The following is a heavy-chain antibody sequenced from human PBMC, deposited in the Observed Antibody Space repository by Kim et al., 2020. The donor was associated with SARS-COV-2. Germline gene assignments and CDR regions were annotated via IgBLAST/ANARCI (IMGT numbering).Heavy chain of an antibody. J-gene: IGHJ3*02. CDR2: IYYSGST. Sequence: TLSLTCTVSGGSISSGGYYWSWIRQHPGKGLEWIGYIYYSGSTYYNPSLKSRVTISVDTSKNQFSLKLSSVTAADTAVYYCARVKCTGGVCYVFDIWGQETMVTDSS. CDR1: GGSISSGGYY. V-gene: IGHV4-31*03. D-gene: IGHD2-8*02. CDR3: ARVKCTGGVCYVFDI.